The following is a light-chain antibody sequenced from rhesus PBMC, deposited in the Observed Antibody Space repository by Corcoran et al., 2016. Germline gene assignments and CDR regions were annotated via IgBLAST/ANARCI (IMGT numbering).Light chain of an antibody. CDR1: ENVNNY. CDR2: KAS. V-gene: IGKV1-74*01. CDR3: QHGYGTPWT. Sequence: DIQMTQSPSSLSASVGDRVTITCRASENVNNYLNWYQQKPGKAPKLLIYKASTLQSGVPSRFSGSGSRTDYTFTIGSLQPEDGATYYCQHGYGTPWTFGQGTKVEIK. J-gene: IGKJ1*01.